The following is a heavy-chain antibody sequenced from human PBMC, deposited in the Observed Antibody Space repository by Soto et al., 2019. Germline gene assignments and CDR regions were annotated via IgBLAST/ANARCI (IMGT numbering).Heavy chain of an antibody. D-gene: IGHD2-2*01. J-gene: IGHJ4*02. CDR1: GGSINRRYW. CDR2: IYHSGST. CDR3: ARLIHCKTTSCYFDY. V-gene: IGHV4-4*02. Sequence: SETLSLTCAVSGGSINRRYWWSWVRQSPGKGLEWIGEIYHSGSTNYNPSLKSRVTISVDTSKNQFSLKLSSVTAADTAVFYCARLIHCKTTSCYFDYWGQGTLVTVSS.